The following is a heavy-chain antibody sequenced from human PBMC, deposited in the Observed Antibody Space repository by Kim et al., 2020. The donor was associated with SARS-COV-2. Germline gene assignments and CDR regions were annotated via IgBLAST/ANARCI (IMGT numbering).Heavy chain of an antibody. Sequence: YADSVRGRFTISRDNAKNSLYLQMNSLRAEDTAVYYCARDDGSSWYRSGGMDVWGQGTTVTVSS. CDR3: ARDDGSSWYRSGGMDV. J-gene: IGHJ6*02. D-gene: IGHD6-13*01. V-gene: IGHV3-11*06.